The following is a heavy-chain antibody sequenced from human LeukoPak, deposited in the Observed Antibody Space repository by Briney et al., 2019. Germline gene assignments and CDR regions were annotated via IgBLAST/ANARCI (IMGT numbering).Heavy chain of an antibody. J-gene: IGHJ4*02. D-gene: IGHD3-10*01. V-gene: IGHV4-4*02. CDR3: ARAGTYYLDN. CDR1: GGSISSNW. Sequence: SETLSLTCAVSGGSISSNWWSWVRQPPGKGLEWIGEIEDRGNTNYNPSLKSRVTISVDKSKNQFSLKLSSLTAADTAVYYCARAGTYYLDNWGQGTLVTVSS. CDR2: IEDRGNT.